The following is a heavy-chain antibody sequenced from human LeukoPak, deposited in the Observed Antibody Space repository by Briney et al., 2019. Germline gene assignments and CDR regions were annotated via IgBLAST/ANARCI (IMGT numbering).Heavy chain of an antibody. CDR3: ARGGDSGSYCNY. D-gene: IGHD3-10*01. J-gene: IGHJ4*02. Sequence: HPGGSLRLSCAASGFTFSSYWMHRVRQAPGKGLVWVSRINIDGSSTSYADSVKGRFAISRDNAKNTLYLQMNSLRAEDTAVYYCARGGDSGSYCNYWGQGTLVTVSS. CDR2: INIDGSST. V-gene: IGHV3-74*01. CDR1: GFTFSSYW.